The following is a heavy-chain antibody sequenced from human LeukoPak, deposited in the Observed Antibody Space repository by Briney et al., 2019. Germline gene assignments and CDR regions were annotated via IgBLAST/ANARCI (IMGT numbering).Heavy chain of an antibody. CDR1: GFTFNNYA. V-gene: IGHV3-66*01. CDR2: IYSGGST. CDR3: YSMIVVEIRVINDY. Sequence: GGSLRLSCAASGFTFNNYAMSWVRQAPGKGLEWVSVIYSGGSTYYADSVKGRFTISRDNSKNTLYLQMNSLRAEDTAVYYCYSMIVVEIRVINDYWGQGTLVTVSS. J-gene: IGHJ4*02. D-gene: IGHD3-22*01.